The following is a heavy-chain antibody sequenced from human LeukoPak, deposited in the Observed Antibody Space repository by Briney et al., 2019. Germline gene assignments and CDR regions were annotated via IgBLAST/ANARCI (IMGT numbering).Heavy chain of an antibody. V-gene: IGHV4-34*01. CDR1: GGSFSGYY. CDR2: INHSGIT. CDR3: ARDSQGDYYDRGGYYGYYFDY. J-gene: IGHJ4*02. D-gene: IGHD3-22*01. Sequence: SETLSLTCAVYGGSFSGYYWSWIRQPPGKGPEWIGEINHSGITNYNPSLKSRVTISVDTSKNQFSLKLSSVTAADTAVYYCARDSQGDYYDRGGYYGYYFDYWGQGTLVTVSS.